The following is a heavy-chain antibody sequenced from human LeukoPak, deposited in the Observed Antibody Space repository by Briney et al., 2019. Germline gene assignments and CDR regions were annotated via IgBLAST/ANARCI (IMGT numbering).Heavy chain of an antibody. CDR3: AKDPNGDYIGAFDM. CDR1: GITASSYA. D-gene: IGHD4-17*01. CDR2: ISGSGDRT. Sequence: PRGSLRLSCAASGITASSYAMTWVRQAPGKGLEWVSSISGSGDRTMYADSVKGRSTISRDNFKNTLYLQMNSLRAEDTALYHCAKDPNGDYIGAFDMWGQGTMVTVSS. V-gene: IGHV3-23*01. J-gene: IGHJ3*02.